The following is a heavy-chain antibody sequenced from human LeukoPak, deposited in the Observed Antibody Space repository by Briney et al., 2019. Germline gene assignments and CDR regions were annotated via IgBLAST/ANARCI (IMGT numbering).Heavy chain of an antibody. J-gene: IGHJ4*02. CDR1: GFTFSSNH. V-gene: IGHV3-53*01. CDR3: ARDGRYYDNSGYYFGYFDY. D-gene: IGHD3-22*01. Sequence: GGSLRLSCAASGFTFSSNHMAWVRQAPGKGLEWVSVLYSGGTTYYSDSLKGRFTISRDNSKNTLYLQMNTLRAEETAVYYCARDGRYYDNSGYYFGYFDYWGQGTLVTVSS. CDR2: LYSGGTT.